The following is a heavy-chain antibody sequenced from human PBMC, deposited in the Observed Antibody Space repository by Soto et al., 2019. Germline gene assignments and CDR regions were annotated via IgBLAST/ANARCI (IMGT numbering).Heavy chain of an antibody. CDR3: ARLQLSSPPYYFDY. D-gene: IGHD6-13*01. Sequence: SETLSLTCTVSGGSISSSSYYWGWIRQPPGKGLEWIGSIYYSGGTYYNPSLKSRVTISVDASKNQFSLKLSSVTAADTAVYYCARLQLSSPPYYFDYWGQGTLVTVSS. CDR2: IYYSGGT. J-gene: IGHJ4*02. CDR1: GGSISSSSYY. V-gene: IGHV4-39*01.